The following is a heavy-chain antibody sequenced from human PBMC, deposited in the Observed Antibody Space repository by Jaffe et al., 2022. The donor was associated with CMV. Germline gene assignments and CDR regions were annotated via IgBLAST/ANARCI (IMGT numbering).Heavy chain of an antibody. J-gene: IGHJ4*02. CDR1: GFTFGDYA. Sequence: EVQLVESGGGLVQPGRSLRLSCTASGFTFGDYAMSWVRQAPGKGLEWVGFIRSKAYGGTTEYAASVKGRFTISRDDSKSIAYLQMNSLKTEDTAVYYCTRIWGLTYSSGWSPSDYWGQGTLVTVSS. CDR3: TRIWGLTYSSGWSPSDY. CDR2: IRSKAYGGTT. V-gene: IGHV3-49*04. D-gene: IGHD6-19*01.